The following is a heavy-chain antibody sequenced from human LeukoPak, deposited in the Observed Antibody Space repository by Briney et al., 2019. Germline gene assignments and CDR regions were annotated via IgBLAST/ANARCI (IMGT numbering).Heavy chain of an antibody. CDR1: GFTFSSYW. CDR3: ARSLMTAFGGSAFDI. D-gene: IGHD3-10*01. V-gene: IGHV3-7*01. CDR2: IKQDGSEK. Sequence: GGSLRLSCAASGFTFSSYWMSWVRQAPGKGLEWVANIKQDGSEKYYVDSVKGRFTISRDNAKNSLYLQMNSLRAEDTAVYYCARSLMTAFGGSAFDIWGQGTMVTVSS. J-gene: IGHJ3*02.